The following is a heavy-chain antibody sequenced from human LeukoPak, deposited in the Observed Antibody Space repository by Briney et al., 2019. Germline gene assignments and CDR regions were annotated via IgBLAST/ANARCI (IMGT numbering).Heavy chain of an antibody. Sequence: GGSLRLSCAASGFTFSSYSMNWVRQAPGKGLECVSIIYSRDVTSYADSVKDRFTISRDSDKNTLFLQMDSLRSDDTAVYYCARVLAAIALRDYHYVDVWGKGTTVTVSS. D-gene: IGHD6-19*01. CDR3: ARVLAAIALRDYHYVDV. CDR2: IYSRDVT. CDR1: GFTFSSYS. V-gene: IGHV3-53*01. J-gene: IGHJ6*03.